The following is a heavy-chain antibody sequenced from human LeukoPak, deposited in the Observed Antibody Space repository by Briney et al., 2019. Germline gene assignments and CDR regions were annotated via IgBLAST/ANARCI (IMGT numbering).Heavy chain of an antibody. J-gene: IGHJ4*02. V-gene: IGHV3-53*01. CDR1: GFTVSSNY. D-gene: IGHD3-10*01. CDR3: ARGVRDKLYYFDY. CDR2: IYSGGST. Sequence: GGSLRLSCAASGFTVSSNYMSWVRQAPGKGLEWVSVIYSGGSTYYADSVKGRFTISRDNSKNTLYLQMNSLRAEDTAVYYCARGVRDKLYYFDYWGRGTLVTVSS.